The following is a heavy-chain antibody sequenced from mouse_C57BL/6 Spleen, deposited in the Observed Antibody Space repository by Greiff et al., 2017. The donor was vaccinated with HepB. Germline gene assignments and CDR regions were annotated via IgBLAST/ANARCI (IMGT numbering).Heavy chain of an antibody. D-gene: IGHD2-3*01. Sequence: LVEPGASVKMSCKASGYTFTDYYMNWVKQSHGKSLEWIGVINPYNGGTSYNQKFKGKATLTVDKSSSTAYMELNSLTSEDSAVYCCARSLYVPYAMDYWGQGTSVTVSS. CDR2: INPYNGGT. V-gene: IGHV1-19*01. J-gene: IGHJ4*01. CDR3: ARSLYVPYAMDY. CDR1: GYTFTDYY.